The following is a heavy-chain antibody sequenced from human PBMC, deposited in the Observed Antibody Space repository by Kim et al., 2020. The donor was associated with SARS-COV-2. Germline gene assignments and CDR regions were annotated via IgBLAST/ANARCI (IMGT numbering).Heavy chain of an antibody. J-gene: IGHJ4*02. CDR2: IIPILGIA. Sequence: SVKVSCKASGGTFSSYAISWVRQAPGQGLEWMGRIIPILGIANYAQKFQGRVTITADKSTSTAYMELSSLRSEDTAVYYCASNTNYYDSSGSSFDYWGQGTLVTVSS. V-gene: IGHV1-69*04. CDR1: GGTFSSYA. D-gene: IGHD3-22*01. CDR3: ASNTNYYDSSGSSFDY.